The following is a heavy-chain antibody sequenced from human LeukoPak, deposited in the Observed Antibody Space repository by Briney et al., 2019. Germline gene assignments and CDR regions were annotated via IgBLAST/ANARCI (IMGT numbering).Heavy chain of an antibody. D-gene: IGHD6-13*01. J-gene: IGHJ4*02. CDR3: AKEVYSSSWYGIDY. Sequence: PGGSPRLSCAASGFTFSSYAMSWVRQAPGKGLEWVSAISGSGGSTYYADSVKGRFTISRDNSKNTLYLQMNSLRAEDTAVYYCAKEVYSSSWYGIDYWGQGTLVTVSS. V-gene: IGHV3-23*01. CDR2: ISGSGGST. CDR1: GFTFSSYA.